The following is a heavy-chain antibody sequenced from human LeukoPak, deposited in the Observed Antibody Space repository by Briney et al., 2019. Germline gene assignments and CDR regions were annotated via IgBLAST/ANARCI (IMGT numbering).Heavy chain of an antibody. CDR1: GFSLSTSGVG. CDR2: IYWDDGK. Sequence: SGPTLVNPTQTLTLTCTFSGFSLSTSGVGMGWIRQPPGKALEWLALIYWDDGKRYSPSLKSRLTITKDTSKNQVVLTMTNMDPVDTATYYCAHMYSYYDSSGYTYYFDYWGQGTLVTVSS. D-gene: IGHD3-22*01. CDR3: AHMYSYYDSSGYTYYFDY. V-gene: IGHV2-5*02. J-gene: IGHJ4*02.